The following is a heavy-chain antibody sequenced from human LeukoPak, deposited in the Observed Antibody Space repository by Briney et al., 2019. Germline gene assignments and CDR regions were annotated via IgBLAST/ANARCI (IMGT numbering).Heavy chain of an antibody. D-gene: IGHD3-22*01. V-gene: IGHV1-24*01. CDR2: FDPEDGET. J-gene: IGHJ4*02. CDR1: GYTLTDLS. Sequence: GASVKVSCKVSGYTLTDLSMHWVRQAPGKGLEWMGGFDPEDGETIYAQKFQGRVTMTEDTSTDTAYMELSSLRSEDTAVYYCAALDDYDTSGYPPGWGQGTLVTVSS. CDR3: AALDDYDTSGYPPG.